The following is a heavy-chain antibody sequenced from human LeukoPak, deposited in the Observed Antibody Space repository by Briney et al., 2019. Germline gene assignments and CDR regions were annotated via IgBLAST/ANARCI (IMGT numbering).Heavy chain of an antibody. D-gene: IGHD2-15*01. Sequence: PGGSLRLSCAVSGFTFSSYWMSWVRQAPGKGLEWVANIKQDGSEKYYVDSVKGRFTISRDNAKNSLYLQMNSLRAEDTAVYYCARGFVVVVAATTLFDYWGQGTLVTVSS. CDR1: GFTFSSYW. CDR3: ARGFVVVVAATTLFDY. V-gene: IGHV3-7*01. CDR2: IKQDGSEK. J-gene: IGHJ4*02.